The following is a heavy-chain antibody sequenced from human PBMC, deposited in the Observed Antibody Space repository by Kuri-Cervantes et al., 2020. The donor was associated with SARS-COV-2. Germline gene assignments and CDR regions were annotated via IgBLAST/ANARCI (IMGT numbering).Heavy chain of an antibody. J-gene: IGHJ4*02. V-gene: IGHV3-30*18. CDR3: AKDDSSGYYLSLGFDY. CDR1: GFTFSSYG. D-gene: IGHD3-22*01. Sequence: GESLKISCAASGFTFSSYGMHWVRQAPGKGLEWVAVISYDGSNKYYAGSVKGRFTISRDNSKNTLYLQMNSLRAEDTAVYYCAKDDSSGYYLSLGFDYWGQGTLVTVSS. CDR2: ISYDGSNK.